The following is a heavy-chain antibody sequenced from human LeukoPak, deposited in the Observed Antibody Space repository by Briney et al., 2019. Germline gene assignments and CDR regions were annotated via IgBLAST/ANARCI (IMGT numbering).Heavy chain of an antibody. CDR3: ARSDYYGSGSYYFQH. D-gene: IGHD3-10*01. CDR2: IYTSGST. Sequence: KPSETLSLTCTVSGGSISSYYWSWIRQPAGKGLEWIGRIYTSGSTNYNPSLKSRVTMSVDTSKNQFSLKLSSVTAADTAVYYCARSDYYGSGSYYFQHWGQGTLVTVSS. CDR1: GGSISSYY. V-gene: IGHV4-4*07. J-gene: IGHJ1*01.